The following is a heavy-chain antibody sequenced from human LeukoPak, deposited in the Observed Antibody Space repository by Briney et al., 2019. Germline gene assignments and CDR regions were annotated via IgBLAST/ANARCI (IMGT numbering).Heavy chain of an antibody. CDR3: ARDLVYHPSGGAFDI. CDR1: GFTVSSNY. Sequence: LPGGSLRLSCAASGFTVSSNYMSWVRQAPGKGLEWVSVIYSGGSTYYADSVKGRFTISRDNSKNTLYLQMNSLRAEDTAVYYCARDLVYHPSGGAFDIWGQGTMVTVSS. J-gene: IGHJ3*02. V-gene: IGHV3-53*01. CDR2: IYSGGST. D-gene: IGHD1-14*01.